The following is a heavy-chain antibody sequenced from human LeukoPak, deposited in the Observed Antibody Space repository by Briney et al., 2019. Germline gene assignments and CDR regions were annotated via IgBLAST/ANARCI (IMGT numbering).Heavy chain of an antibody. V-gene: IGHV4-4*07. CDR1: GGSISSYY. CDR2: IYTSGST. J-gene: IGHJ6*03. CDR3: ARGAIAAAGPRGYYYYYMDV. D-gene: IGHD6-13*01. Sequence: PSETLSLTCTVSGGSISSYYWSWIRQPAGKGLEWIGRIYTSGSTNYNPSLKSRVTMSVDTSKNQFSLKLSSVTAADTAVYYCARGAIAAAGPRGYYYYYMDVWGKGTTVTVPS.